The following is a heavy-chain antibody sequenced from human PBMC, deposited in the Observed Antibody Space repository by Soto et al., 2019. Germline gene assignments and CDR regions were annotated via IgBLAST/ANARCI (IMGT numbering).Heavy chain of an antibody. D-gene: IGHD5-12*01. CDR1: GGSISGYF. CDR3: AADPSGYSGYEGGY. J-gene: IGHJ4*02. CDR2: IYSSEYT. Sequence: PSETLSLTCTVSGGSISGYFWSWIRQPPGKGLEWIAYIYSSEYTDYNPSLKSRVTISVDMSRDQFSLQLKSVTAADTAVYYCAADPSGYSGYEGGYWGQGTLVTVSS. V-gene: IGHV4-59*08.